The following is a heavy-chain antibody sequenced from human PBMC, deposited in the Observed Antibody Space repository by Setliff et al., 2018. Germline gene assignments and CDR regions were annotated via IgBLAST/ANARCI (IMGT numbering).Heavy chain of an antibody. V-gene: IGHV3-30*02. CDR2: IRYDGSNK. CDR3: AKDPNYYDSSGYPGYFDY. D-gene: IGHD3-22*01. Sequence: GGSLRLSCAASGFTFSRYGIHWVRQAPGKGLEWVANIRYDGSNKYYVDSVKGRFTISRDNAKNTVFLQMNSLRAEDTAVYYCAKDPNYYDSSGYPGYFDYWGQGTLVTVSS. J-gene: IGHJ4*02. CDR1: GFTFSRYG.